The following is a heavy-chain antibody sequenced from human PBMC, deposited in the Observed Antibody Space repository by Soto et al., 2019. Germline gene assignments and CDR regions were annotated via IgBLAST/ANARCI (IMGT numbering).Heavy chain of an antibody. V-gene: IGHV4-30-4*01. CDR3: ARDDKGYGDVDC. CDR2: IYHSGAT. J-gene: IGHJ4*02. D-gene: IGHD4-17*01. Sequence: QVQLQESGPGLVKPSQTLSLTCTVSGGSISSADYYWSWIRQSPGKGLEWLGNIYHSGATYYNPSLQSRLTMSIDTSKSQFSLGLTSVTAADTAVYYCARDDKGYGDVDCWGQGALVTVSS. CDR1: GGSISSADYY.